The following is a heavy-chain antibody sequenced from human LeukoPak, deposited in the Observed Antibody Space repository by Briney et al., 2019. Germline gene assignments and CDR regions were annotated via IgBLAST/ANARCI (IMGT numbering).Heavy chain of an antibody. CDR3: ASDGTWGE. V-gene: IGHV3-48*01. J-gene: IGHJ4*02. CDR2: ISSSSSTI. Sequence: GGSLRLSCAASGFTFSSYSMNWVRQAPGKWLEWVSYISSSSSTIYYADSVKGRFTISRDNAKNSLYLQMNSLRAEDTAVYYCASDGTWGEWGQGTLVTVSS. CDR1: GFTFSSYS. D-gene: IGHD3-10*01.